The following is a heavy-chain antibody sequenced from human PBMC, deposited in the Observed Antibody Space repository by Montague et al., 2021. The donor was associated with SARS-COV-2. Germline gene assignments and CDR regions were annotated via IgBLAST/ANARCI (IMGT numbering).Heavy chain of an antibody. CDR1: VRSISSPAHD. Sequence: SETLSLTCTVAVRSISSPAHDWVGIRQSPGTGMEWIGSISYTGRTYYNPSLRSRVSFSMDTSKNHFSLSLSSVTVADTAVYFCARQLPSYCATNKCYPYYFDGWGQGALATVSS. V-gene: IGHV4-39*01. CDR3: ARQLPSYCATNKCYPYYFDG. D-gene: IGHD2-8*01. CDR2: ISYTGRT. J-gene: IGHJ4*02.